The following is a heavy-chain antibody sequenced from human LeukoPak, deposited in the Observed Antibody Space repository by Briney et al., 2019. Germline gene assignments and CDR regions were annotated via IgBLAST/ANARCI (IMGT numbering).Heavy chain of an antibody. D-gene: IGHD2-2*01. V-gene: IGHV3-23*01. CDR3: ARDAGSRGSSDWYFDL. J-gene: IGHJ2*01. CDR2: ITRSGGDT. CDR1: GFTLSDYA. Sequence: GGSLRLSCAASGFTLSDYAMTWVRQAPGKGLEWVSVITRSGGDTRYAVSVKGRFTISKDVSKSTLSLQMNNLRAEDTATYYCARDAGSRGSSDWYFDLWGRGSRVTVS.